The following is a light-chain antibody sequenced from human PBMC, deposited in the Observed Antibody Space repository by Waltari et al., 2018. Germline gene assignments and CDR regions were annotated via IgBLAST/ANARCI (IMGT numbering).Light chain of an antibody. CDR2: LNSDGSH. V-gene: IGLV4-69*01. J-gene: IGLJ2*01. Sequence: QLVLTQSPSASASLGASVKLTCTLSSGHSSYAITWHQQQPEKGPRYLMNLNSDGSHSKGDVIPDRFSGSSSGAERYLTISSLQSEDEADYYCQTWGTGVVFGGGTKLTVL. CDR1: SGHSSYA. CDR3: QTWGTGVV.